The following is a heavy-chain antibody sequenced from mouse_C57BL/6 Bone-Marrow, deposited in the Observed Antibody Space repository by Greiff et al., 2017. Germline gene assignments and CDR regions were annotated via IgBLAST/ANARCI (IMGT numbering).Heavy chain of an antibody. Sequence: EVKLVESGGGLVKPGGSLKLSCAASGFTFSDYGMHWVRQAPEKGLEWVAYISSGSSTIYYADTVKGRFTISRDNAKNTLFLQMTSLRSEDTAMYYWARERWFPFAYWGQGTLVTVSA. CDR1: GFTFSDYG. J-gene: IGHJ3*01. D-gene: IGHD2-3*01. V-gene: IGHV5-17*01. CDR2: ISSGSSTI. CDR3: ARERWFPFAY.